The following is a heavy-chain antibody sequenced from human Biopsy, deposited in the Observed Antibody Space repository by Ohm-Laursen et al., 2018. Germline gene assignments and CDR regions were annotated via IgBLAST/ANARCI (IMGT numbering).Heavy chain of an antibody. CDR2: VDWDDYK. CDR3: ARTPILIVSAGLVYRHRRHLQGMDV. Sequence: PTQTLILTCSFSGFSFSARGMCVSWIRQAPGKALEWSARVDWDDYKDYSAYLQTKLSISQDTSNDQVVLTVNNVDPADTATYYCARTPILIVSAGLVYRHRRHLQGMDVWGQGIAVTVS. CDR1: GFSFSARGMC. V-gene: IGHV2-70*11. J-gene: IGHJ6*02. D-gene: IGHD6-13*01.